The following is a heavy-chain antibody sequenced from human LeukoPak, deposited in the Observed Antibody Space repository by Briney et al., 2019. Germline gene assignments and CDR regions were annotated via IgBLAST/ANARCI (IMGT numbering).Heavy chain of an antibody. V-gene: IGHV4-31*03. Sequence: SESLSLTCTVSGGSISSGGYYWSWIRQHPGKGLEWIGYIYYSGSTYYNPSLKSRVTISVDTSKNQFSLKLSSVTAADTAVYYCAKEKYDILTGYPLDYWGQGTLVTVSS. D-gene: IGHD3-9*01. J-gene: IGHJ4*02. CDR1: GGSISSGGYY. CDR3: AKEKYDILTGYPLDY. CDR2: IYYSGST.